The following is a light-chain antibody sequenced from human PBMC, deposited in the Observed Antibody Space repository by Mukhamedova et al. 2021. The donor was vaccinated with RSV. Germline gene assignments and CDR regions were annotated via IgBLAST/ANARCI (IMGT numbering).Light chain of an antibody. Sequence: ASQGISSYLAWYQQKPGKAPKLLIYGASTLQSGVPSRFSGSGPGTDFTLTISCLQSEDFATYYCQQYYSSPFTFGPGTKVDIK. V-gene: IGKV1-8*01. CDR1: QGISSY. J-gene: IGKJ3*01. CDR3: QQYYSSPFT. CDR2: GAS.